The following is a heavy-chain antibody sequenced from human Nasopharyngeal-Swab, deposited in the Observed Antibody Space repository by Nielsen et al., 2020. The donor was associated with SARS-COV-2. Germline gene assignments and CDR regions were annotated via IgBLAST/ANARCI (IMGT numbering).Heavy chain of an antibody. Sequence: WIRQPPGKGLEWIGYIYYSGSTNYNPSLKSRVTISVDTSKNQFSLKLSSVTAAVTAVYYCARGGGGGITIFGVPTTYYYYYGMDVWGQGTTVTV. V-gene: IGHV4-59*01. D-gene: IGHD3-3*01. CDR2: IYYSGST. CDR3: ARGGGGGITIFGVPTTYYYYYGMDV. J-gene: IGHJ6*02.